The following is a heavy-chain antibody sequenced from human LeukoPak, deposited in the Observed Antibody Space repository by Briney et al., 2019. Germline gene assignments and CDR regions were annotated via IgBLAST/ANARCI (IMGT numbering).Heavy chain of an antibody. D-gene: IGHD6-6*01. V-gene: IGHV5-51*01. CDR1: GYKFNNYW. Sequence: GESLKISCKGSGYKFNNYWIAWVRQMPGKCLKWLGIIYPGDSDSTYSPSFQGQVTISADKSISTAHLQWSSLKASDNAIYYCARRKLGAARRSYFDYWGQGTLVTVSS. J-gene: IGHJ4*02. CDR2: IYPGDSDS. CDR3: ARRKLGAARRSYFDY.